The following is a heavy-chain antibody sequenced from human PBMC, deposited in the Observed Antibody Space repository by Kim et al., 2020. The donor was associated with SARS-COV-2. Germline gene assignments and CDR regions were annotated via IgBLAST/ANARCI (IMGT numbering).Heavy chain of an antibody. J-gene: IGHJ3*02. V-gene: IGHV1-18*04. CDR1: GYTFTSYG. CDR3: AFMAYDSSGYYLAAFDI. Sequence: ASVKVSCKASGYTFTSYGISWVRQAPGQGLEWMGWISAYNGNTNYAQKLQGRVTMTTDTSTSTAYMELRSLRSDDTAVYYCAFMAYDSSGYYLAAFDIWGQGTMVTVSS. CDR2: ISAYNGNT. D-gene: IGHD3-22*01.